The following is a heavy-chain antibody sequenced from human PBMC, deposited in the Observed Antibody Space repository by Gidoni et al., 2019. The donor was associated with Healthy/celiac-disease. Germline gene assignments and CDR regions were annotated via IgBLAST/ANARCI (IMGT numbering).Heavy chain of an antibody. V-gene: IGHV4-34*01. CDR1: GGSFSGYY. D-gene: IGHD7-27*01. CDR2: INHSGST. Sequence: QVQLQQWGAGLLKPSETLSLTCAVYGGSFSGYYWSWIRQPPGKGLEWIGEINHSGSTNYNPSLKSRVTISVDTSKNQFSLKLSSVTAADTAVYYCAGGGGKLGVDAFDMWGQGTMVTVSS. CDR3: AGGGGKLGVDAFDM. J-gene: IGHJ3*02.